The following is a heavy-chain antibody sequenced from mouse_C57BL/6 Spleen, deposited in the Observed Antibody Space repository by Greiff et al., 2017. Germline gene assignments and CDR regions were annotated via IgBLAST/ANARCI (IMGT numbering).Heavy chain of an antibody. D-gene: IGHD1-1*01. V-gene: IGHV5-4*01. CDR2: INDGGSYT. CDR3: AREDYCGSHYYAMGY. J-gene: IGHJ4*01. Sequence: EVQVVESGAGLVKPGGSLKLSCAASGFTFSSYAMSWVRQTPGQRLEWVGTINDGGSYTYYQDNVKGRFTISRDNAKNNRYLQMSNLKSEDTAMYYCAREDYCGSHYYAMGYWGQGASVTV. CDR1: GFTFSSYA.